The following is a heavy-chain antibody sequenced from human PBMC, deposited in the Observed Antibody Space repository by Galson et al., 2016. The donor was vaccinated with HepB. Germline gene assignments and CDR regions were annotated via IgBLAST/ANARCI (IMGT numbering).Heavy chain of an antibody. V-gene: IGHV3-30*18. CDR3: AKNREWLRSTSDGIDV. CDR2: ISHDGSDK. D-gene: IGHD3-3*01. Sequence: SLRLSCAASGFTFDDYAMHWVRQAPGKGLERVALISHDGSDKFYAESVKGRFTISRDNSKNTLALQMNSLRSDDTALYYCAKNREWLRSTSDGIDVWGQGTKVTVSS. CDR1: GFTFDDYA. J-gene: IGHJ3*01.